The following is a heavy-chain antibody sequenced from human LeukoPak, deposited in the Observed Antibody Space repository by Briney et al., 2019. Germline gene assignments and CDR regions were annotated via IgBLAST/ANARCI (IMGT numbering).Heavy chain of an antibody. V-gene: IGHV5-51*01. Sequence: GESLKISCKGSGYSFASYWIVWVRQMPGKGLECMGIIYPGDSDTRYRPSFQGQVTISADKSISTAYLQWSGLKTSDTAMYYCATTTTRGIPHYFDYWGPGTLVTVSS. D-gene: IGHD1-1*01. J-gene: IGHJ4*02. CDR2: IYPGDSDT. CDR3: ATTTTRGIPHYFDY. CDR1: GYSFASYW.